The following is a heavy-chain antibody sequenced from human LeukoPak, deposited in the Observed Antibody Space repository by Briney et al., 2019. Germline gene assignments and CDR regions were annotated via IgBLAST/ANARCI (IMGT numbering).Heavy chain of an antibody. CDR2: INPNSGGT. J-gene: IGHJ4*02. Sequence: GASVTVSCKASGYTFTGYYMHWVRQAPGQGLEWMGWINPNSGGTNYAQKFQGRVTMTRDTSISTAYMELSRLRSDDTAVYYCARVFKQYSSSSIGYWGQGTLVTVSS. CDR3: ARVFKQYSSSSIGY. CDR1: GYTFTGYY. D-gene: IGHD6-6*01. V-gene: IGHV1-2*02.